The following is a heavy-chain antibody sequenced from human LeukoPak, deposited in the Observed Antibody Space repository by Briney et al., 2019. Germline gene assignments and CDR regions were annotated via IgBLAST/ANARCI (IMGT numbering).Heavy chain of an antibody. CDR2: ISAYNGNT. Sequence: ASVKVSCKASGYTFTNYYIHWVRQAPGQGLEWMGWISAYNGNTNYAQKFQGRVTMTRDTSISTAYMELSRLRSDDTAVYYCARAYNWNSDYWGQGTLVTVSS. CDR3: ARAYNWNSDY. D-gene: IGHD1-7*01. J-gene: IGHJ4*02. V-gene: IGHV1-2*02. CDR1: GYTFTNYY.